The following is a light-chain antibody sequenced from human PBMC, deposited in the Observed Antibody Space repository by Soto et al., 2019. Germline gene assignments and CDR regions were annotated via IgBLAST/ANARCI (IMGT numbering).Light chain of an antibody. J-gene: IGKJ4*01. Sequence: EIVLMQSPGTLSLSPGERAALSCRASQSVSSNYLAWYQQKPGQAPRLLIYGASSRATGIPDRFSGSGSGTDFTLTISRLEPEDFAVYYCHQYASSPLTFGGGTKVEIK. V-gene: IGKV3-20*01. CDR2: GAS. CDR1: QSVSSNY. CDR3: HQYASSPLT.